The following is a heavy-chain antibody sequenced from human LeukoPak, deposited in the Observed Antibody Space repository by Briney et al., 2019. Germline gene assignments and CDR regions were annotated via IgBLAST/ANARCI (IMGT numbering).Heavy chain of an antibody. CDR3: ASAHYDILTGYSPYYYYGMDV. V-gene: IGHV3-30-3*01. D-gene: IGHD3-9*01. CDR1: GFTFSSYA. J-gene: IGHJ6*02. CDR2: ISYDGSNK. Sequence: GRSLRLSCAASGFTFSSYAMHWVRQAPGKGLEWVAVISYDGSNKYYADSVKGRFTISRDNSKNTLYLQMNSLRAEDTAVYYCASAHYDILTGYSPYYYYGMDVWGQGTTVTVSS.